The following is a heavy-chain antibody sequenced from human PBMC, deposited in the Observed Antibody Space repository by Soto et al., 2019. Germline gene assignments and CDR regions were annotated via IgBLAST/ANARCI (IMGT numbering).Heavy chain of an antibody. J-gene: IGHJ5*02. CDR1: GGSISSYY. V-gene: IGHV4-59*01. D-gene: IGHD1-1*01. Sequence: SETLSLTCTVSGGSISSYYWSWIRQPPGKGLEWIGYIYYSGSTNYNPSLKSRVTISVDTSKNQFSLKLSSVTAADTAVYYCARKDNWNDNWFDPWGQGTLVTVS. CDR2: IYYSGST. CDR3: ARKDNWNDNWFDP.